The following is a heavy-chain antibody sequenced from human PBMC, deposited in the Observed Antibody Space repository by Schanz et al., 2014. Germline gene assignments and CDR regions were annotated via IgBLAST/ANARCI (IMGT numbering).Heavy chain of an antibody. V-gene: IGHV4-59*08. D-gene: IGHD1-26*01. CDR1: GASISFYD. J-gene: IGHJ4*02. CDR3: ARQGDVYRLDY. Sequence: QVQLQESGPGLVKPSETLSLTCTVSGASISFYDWNWIRQSPGKGLEWIGYIYHSGSPIYNPSLQSQVTISIDTPKTQFSLNMASVPAADTAMYFCARQGDVYRLDYWGQGTLVTVTS. CDR2: IYHSGSP.